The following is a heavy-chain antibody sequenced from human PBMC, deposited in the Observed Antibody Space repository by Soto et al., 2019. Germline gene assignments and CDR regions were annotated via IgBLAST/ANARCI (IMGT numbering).Heavy chain of an antibody. D-gene: IGHD6-13*01. Sequence: QVQLQESGPGLVKPSQTLSLTCTVSGGSISSGGYYWSWIRQHPGKGLEWIGYIYYTGSTYYNPSLKRRGIISVDPSTNQFSLKLSSVTAADTAVYYCARDLEGSSSWYWFDPWGQGTLVTVSS. CDR2: IYYTGST. CDR3: ARDLEGSSSWYWFDP. CDR1: GGSISSGGYY. J-gene: IGHJ5*02. V-gene: IGHV4-31*03.